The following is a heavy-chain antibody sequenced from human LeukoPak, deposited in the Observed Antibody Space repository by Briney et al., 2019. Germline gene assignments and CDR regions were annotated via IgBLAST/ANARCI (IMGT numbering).Heavy chain of an antibody. V-gene: IGHV1-24*01. Sequence: ASVKVSCKVSGYTLTELSMHWVRQAPGKGLEWMGGFDPEDGETIYAQKFQGRVTMTEDTSTDTAYMELSSLRSEDTAVYYCATFNLELYGILGFDPWGQGTLVTVSS. CDR2: FDPEDGET. CDR1: GYTLTELS. D-gene: IGHD1-7*01. J-gene: IGHJ5*02. CDR3: ATFNLELYGILGFDP.